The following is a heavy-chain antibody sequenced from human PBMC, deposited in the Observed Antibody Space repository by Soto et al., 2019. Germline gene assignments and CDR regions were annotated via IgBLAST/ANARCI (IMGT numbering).Heavy chain of an antibody. V-gene: IGHV3-53*01. Sequence: LRLSCTASAFSVSGKFMTWVRQAPGKGLEWVSVITSDSTTYYADSVKGRFIISRDTSQNTVFLQMNGLGVEDTAIYYCASGPQRNYLYFYWGQGTLVTVSS. J-gene: IGHJ4*02. D-gene: IGHD1-7*01. CDR1: AFSVSGKF. CDR3: ASGPQRNYLYFY. CDR2: ITSDSTT.